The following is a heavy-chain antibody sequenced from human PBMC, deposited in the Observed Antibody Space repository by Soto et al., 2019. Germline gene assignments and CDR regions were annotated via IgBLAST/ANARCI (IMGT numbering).Heavy chain of an antibody. V-gene: IGHV4-59*01. Sequence: SETLSLTCTVSGGSISSYYWSWIRQPPGKGLEWIGYIYYSGSTNYNPSLKSRVTISVDTSKNQFSLKLSSVTAADTAVYYCARDHGGRGYSYGYSLDVWGKGTTVTVSS. CDR3: ARDHGGRGYSYGYSLDV. CDR1: GGSISSYY. D-gene: IGHD5-18*01. J-gene: IGHJ6*03. CDR2: IYYSGST.